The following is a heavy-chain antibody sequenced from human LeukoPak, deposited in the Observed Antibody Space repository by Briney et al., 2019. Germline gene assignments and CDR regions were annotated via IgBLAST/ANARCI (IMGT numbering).Heavy chain of an antibody. CDR1: GFTFSTSW. Sequence: PGGSLRLSCAASGFTFSTSWMSWVRQAPGKGLEWVANIKQDGSEKYYVDSVKGRFTISRDNAKNSLYLQMNSLRAEDTAVYYCASTYLTYYYDSSGLNYWGQGTLVTVSS. D-gene: IGHD3-22*01. V-gene: IGHV3-7*03. CDR2: IKQDGSEK. CDR3: ASTYLTYYYDSSGLNY. J-gene: IGHJ4*02.